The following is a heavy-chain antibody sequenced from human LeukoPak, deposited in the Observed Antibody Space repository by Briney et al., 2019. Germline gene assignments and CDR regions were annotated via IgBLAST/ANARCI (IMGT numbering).Heavy chain of an antibody. CDR3: ARIRYNWNYAADY. D-gene: IGHD1-7*01. V-gene: IGHV4-31*03. CDR2: IYYSGST. CDR1: GGSISSGGYY. J-gene: IGHJ4*02. Sequence: SETLSLTCTVSGGSISSGGYYWSWIRQHPGKGLEWIGYIYYSGSTNYNPSLKSRVTISVDTSKNQFSLKLSSVTAADTAVYYCARIRYNWNYAADYWGQGTLVTVSS.